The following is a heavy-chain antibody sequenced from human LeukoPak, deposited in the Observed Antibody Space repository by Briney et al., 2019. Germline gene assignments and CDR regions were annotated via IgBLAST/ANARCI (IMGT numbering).Heavy chain of an antibody. D-gene: IGHD6-13*01. CDR1: GGSISSSNYY. Sequence: SETLSLTCTVSGGSISSSNYYWGWIRQPPGKGLEWIGSIYYSGSTYYNPSLKSRVTISVDTSKKQFSLQLSSVTAADTAVYYCARPNTPYSSTWSFDYWGQGTLVTVSS. CDR2: IYYSGST. J-gene: IGHJ4*02. V-gene: IGHV4-39*01. CDR3: ARPNTPYSSTWSFDY.